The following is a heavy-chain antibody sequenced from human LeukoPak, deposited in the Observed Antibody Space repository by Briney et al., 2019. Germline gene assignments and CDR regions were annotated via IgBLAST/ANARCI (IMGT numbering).Heavy chain of an antibody. CDR2: IWYDGSKQ. Sequence: SGGSLRLSCAASGVTFNSYDMHWIRQAPGKGLEWVALIWYDGSKQYYPDSVRGRFTIPRDNSKNTLYLQMNRLRAEHTALYYCARYVGGGNSGGFDYWGQGTLVIVSS. V-gene: IGHV3-33*01. CDR1: GVTFNSYD. CDR3: ARYVGGGNSGGFDY. J-gene: IGHJ4*02. D-gene: IGHD4-23*01.